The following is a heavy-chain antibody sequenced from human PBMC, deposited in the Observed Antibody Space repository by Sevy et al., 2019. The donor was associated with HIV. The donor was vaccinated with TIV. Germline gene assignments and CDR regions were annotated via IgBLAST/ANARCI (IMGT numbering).Heavy chain of an antibody. D-gene: IGHD3-3*01. CDR3: AKTREEWLMHDFVDL. CDR1: GFAFSTHA. V-gene: IGHV3-30-3*02. J-gene: IGHJ5*02. Sequence: GGSLRLSCAASGFAFSTHAMHWVRQAPGKGLEWVAVISYEGTETFYAASVEGRFTISRDNSESTLSLQMDSLRPEDTGIYYCAKTREEWLMHDFVDLWGQGALVTVSS. CDR2: ISYEGTET.